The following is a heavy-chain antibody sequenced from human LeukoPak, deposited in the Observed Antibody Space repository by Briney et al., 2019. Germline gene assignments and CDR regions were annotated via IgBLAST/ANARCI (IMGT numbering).Heavy chain of an antibody. Sequence: GGSPRLSCASSGFTFNNYAMTWVRQAPGKGLEWVSDISGSGGRSYYADSVRGRFTISRDNSKNTVYVQMNSLRAEDTAVYFCVVVSYCAVDCYDYWGQGTLVTVSS. J-gene: IGHJ4*02. CDR1: GFTFNNYA. V-gene: IGHV3-23*01. CDR3: VVVSYCAVDCYDY. D-gene: IGHD2-21*01. CDR2: ISGSGGRS.